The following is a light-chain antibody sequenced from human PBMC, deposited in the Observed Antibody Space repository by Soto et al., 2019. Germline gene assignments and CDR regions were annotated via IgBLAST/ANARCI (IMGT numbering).Light chain of an antibody. J-gene: IGKJ5*01. CDR3: QQRSNWPLP. V-gene: IGKV3-11*01. CDR1: QSVSSY. CDR2: GAS. Sequence: EILLTQSPATLSLSPGERATLSCRASQSVSSYLAWYQQKPGQAPRLLIYGASSRATGIPDRFSGTGSETDFTLTISRLEPEDFTVYYCQQRSNWPLPFGHGTRLEIK.